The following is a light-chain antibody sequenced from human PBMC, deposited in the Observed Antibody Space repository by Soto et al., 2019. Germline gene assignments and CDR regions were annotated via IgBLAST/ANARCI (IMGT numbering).Light chain of an antibody. Sequence: SQSVSSNSLAWYQQTPGQAPRLLIYGASSRATGIPDRFSGSGSGTDFTLTISRLEPEDFAVYYCQQYGRSPFTFGQGTRLEIK. CDR3: QQYGRSPFT. V-gene: IGKV3-20*01. CDR1: QSVSSNS. CDR2: GAS. J-gene: IGKJ5*01.